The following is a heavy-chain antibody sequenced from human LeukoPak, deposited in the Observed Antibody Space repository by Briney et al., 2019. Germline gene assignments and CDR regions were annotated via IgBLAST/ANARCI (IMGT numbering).Heavy chain of an antibody. CDR2: ISAYNGNT. CDR1: GYTFASYG. J-gene: IGHJ4*02. D-gene: IGHD4-11*01. Sequence: GASVRVSCKASGYTFASYGISWVRQAPGQGLEWMGWISAYNGNTNYAQKLQGRVTMTTDTSTSTAYMELRSLRSDDTAVYYCARDPRSVTHLDYQPESGFDCWGQGTLVTVSS. CDR3: ARDPRSVTHLDYQPESGFDC. V-gene: IGHV1-18*01.